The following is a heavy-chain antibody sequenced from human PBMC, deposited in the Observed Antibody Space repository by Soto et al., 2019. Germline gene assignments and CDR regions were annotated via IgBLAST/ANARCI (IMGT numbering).Heavy chain of an antibody. CDR2: ISGTGVSS. CDR1: GFTFSSYA. Sequence: GGSLRLSCEVSGFTFSSYALSWVRQSPGKGLEWVAVISGTGVSSQYADSVKGRFTISRDNSKNTLTLQMNSLRAEDTAVYYCAKPRLVAGLIKYVDFASWGQGTLVTVSS. D-gene: IGHD6-19*01. V-gene: IGHV3-23*01. CDR3: AKPRLVAGLIKYVDFAS. J-gene: IGHJ4*02.